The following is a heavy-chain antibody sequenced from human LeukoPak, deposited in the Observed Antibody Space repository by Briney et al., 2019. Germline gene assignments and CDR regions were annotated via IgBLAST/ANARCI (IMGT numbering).Heavy chain of an antibody. D-gene: IGHD2-2*01. Sequence: GGSLRLSCAASGFTFSRNALSWVRQAPGKGLEWVSSLSGSGGDTYYADSVKGRLTISRDNAKNMVYLQMNSLRAEDTAVYYCAKDPYGTRYFDYWGQGTLVTVSS. V-gene: IGHV3-23*01. CDR3: AKDPYGTRYFDY. CDR1: GFTFSRNA. CDR2: LSGSGGDT. J-gene: IGHJ4*02.